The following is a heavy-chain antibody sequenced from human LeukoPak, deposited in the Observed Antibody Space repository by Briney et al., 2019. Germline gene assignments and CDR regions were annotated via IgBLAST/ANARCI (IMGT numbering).Heavy chain of an antibody. V-gene: IGHV3-21*01. J-gene: IGHJ6*02. CDR1: GFTFSSYS. D-gene: IGHD3-10*01. Sequence: GGSLRLSCGASGFTFSSYSMSWVRQSPGKGLEWVSSITSSSKYIYYADSVKGRFTISRDNAKNSLYLQMHRLRVEDTAVYYCANPGGSGLLANAMDVWGQGTTVTVSS. CDR3: ANPGGSGLLANAMDV. CDR2: ITSSSKYI.